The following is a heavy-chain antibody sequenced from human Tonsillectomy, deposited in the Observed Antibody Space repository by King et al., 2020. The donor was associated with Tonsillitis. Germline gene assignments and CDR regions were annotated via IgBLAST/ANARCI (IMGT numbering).Heavy chain of an antibody. V-gene: IGHV3-9*01. CDR2: ISWNGGHI. Sequence: VQLVESGGGLVQPGRSLRLSCAASGITFDDYGMHWVRQLPEKGLEWVSGISWNGGHIGYADSVMGRVTISRDNAKNSLYLQMNSLRAEDTALYYCAKDSHVRNYVSYGMDVWGQGTTVTVSS. D-gene: IGHD3-16*01. J-gene: IGHJ6*02. CDR3: AKDSHVRNYVSYGMDV. CDR1: GITFDDYG.